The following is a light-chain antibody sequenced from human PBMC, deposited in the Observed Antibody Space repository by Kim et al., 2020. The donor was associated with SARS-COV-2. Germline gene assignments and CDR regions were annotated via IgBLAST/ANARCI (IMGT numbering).Light chain of an antibody. J-gene: IGKJ5*01. CDR2: AAS. CDR1: QNVDNY. Sequence: AYVEDRVTITCRASQNVDNYLNWYQQMPGKAPKLLIYAASSFQSGVPSRFSGSASGTDFTLTISSLQPEDFATYYCQQSYNTPITFGQGTRLEIK. CDR3: QQSYNTPIT. V-gene: IGKV1-39*01.